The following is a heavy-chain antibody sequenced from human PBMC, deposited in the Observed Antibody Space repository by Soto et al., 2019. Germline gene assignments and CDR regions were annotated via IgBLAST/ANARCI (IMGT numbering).Heavy chain of an antibody. J-gene: IGHJ4*02. CDR2: ISGSGGST. D-gene: IGHD3-10*01. CDR1: GFTFSSYA. Sequence: EVQLLESGGGLVQPGGSLRLSCAASGFTFSSYAMSWVRQAPGKGLEWVSAISGSGGSTYSEDSVKGRFTISRDNSKKTVYLQMKGLRAEDMAVYYGAKEGGRGRGVTMVRGVIGNYWGQGTLVTVSS. CDR3: AKEGGRGRGVTMVRGVIGNY. V-gene: IGHV3-23*01.